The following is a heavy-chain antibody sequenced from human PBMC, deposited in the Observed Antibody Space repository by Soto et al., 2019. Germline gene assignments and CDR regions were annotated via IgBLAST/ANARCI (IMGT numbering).Heavy chain of an antibody. Sequence: PGGSLRLSCAASGFIFSNAWMTWVRQAPGKGLEWVGLIKGQTDGGTTDYAAPVKGRFTISRDDSKNTLYLQMNSLKTEDTAVYYCTPFESGYDWGFDYWGQGTLVTVSS. V-gene: IGHV3-15*01. J-gene: IGHJ4*02. CDR2: IKGQTDGGTT. CDR1: GFIFSNAW. CDR3: TPFESGYDWGFDY. D-gene: IGHD5-12*01.